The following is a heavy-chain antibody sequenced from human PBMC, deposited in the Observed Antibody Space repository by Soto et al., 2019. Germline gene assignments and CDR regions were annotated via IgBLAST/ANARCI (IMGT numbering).Heavy chain of an antibody. D-gene: IGHD1-26*01. Sequence: LSCAASGFTFSSYSMNWVRQAPGKGLEWVSSISSSSSYIYYADSVKGRFTISRDNAKNSLYLQMNSLRAEDTAVYYCARVGPTGGMDVWGQGTTVTVSS. CDR3: ARVGPTGGMDV. CDR2: ISSSSSYI. J-gene: IGHJ6*02. CDR1: GFTFSSYS. V-gene: IGHV3-21*01.